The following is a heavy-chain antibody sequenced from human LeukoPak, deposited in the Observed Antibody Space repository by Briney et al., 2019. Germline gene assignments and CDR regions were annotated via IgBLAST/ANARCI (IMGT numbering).Heavy chain of an antibody. D-gene: IGHD5-24*01. V-gene: IGHV4-39*02. CDR3: ARQHRYSYNEVTHFDS. CDR1: GVSITSRNYY. CDR2: SYYSGST. Sequence: SETLSLTCTVSGVSITSRNYYWGWIRQSPGTGLERIASSYYSGSTYYSASLQSRVSISVDASKNHFSLRLTAVTAADTGVYFCARQHRYSYNEVTHFDSWGQGTLVTVSS. J-gene: IGHJ4*02.